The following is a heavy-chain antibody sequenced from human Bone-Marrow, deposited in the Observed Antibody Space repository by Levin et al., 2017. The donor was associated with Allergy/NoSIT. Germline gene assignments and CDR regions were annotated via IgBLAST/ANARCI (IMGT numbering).Heavy chain of an antibody. J-gene: IGHJ6*02. CDR2: IYYTGHT. V-gene: IGHV4-61*01. CDR3: ARDPLMDV. CDR1: GGSVRSGSNY. Sequence: SSQTLSLTCTVSGGSVRSGSNYWSWIRQPPGKGLEWIGYIYYTGHTNYNPALKSRVTISVDTSKNQFSLEMTSVTAADTAVYYCARDPLMDVWGQGTTVIVSS.